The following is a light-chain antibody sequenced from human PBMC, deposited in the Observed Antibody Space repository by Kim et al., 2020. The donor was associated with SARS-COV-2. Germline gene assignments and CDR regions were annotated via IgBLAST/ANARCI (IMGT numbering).Light chain of an antibody. J-gene: IGKJ4*01. Sequence: SPGERATLSCRASQSVSSTYLAWYQQKPGQAPRLLIHGVSSRATGIPDRFSGSGSGTDFTLTISRLDPEDFAVYYCQHYGSSPLTFGGGTKVDIK. V-gene: IGKV3-20*01. CDR2: GVS. CDR3: QHYGSSPLT. CDR1: QSVSSTY.